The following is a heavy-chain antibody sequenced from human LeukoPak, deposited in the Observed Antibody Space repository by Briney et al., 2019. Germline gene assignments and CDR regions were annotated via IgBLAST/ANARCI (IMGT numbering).Heavy chain of an antibody. CDR1: GFTFSDYY. J-gene: IGHJ3*02. CDR2: ISSSGSTI. V-gene: IGHV3-11*04. D-gene: IGHD5-24*01. CDR3: ARGDQGWLPQKYAFDI. Sequence: GGSLRLSCAASGFTFSDYYMSWIRQAPGKGLEWVSYISSSGSTIYYADSVKGRFTISRDNAKNSLYLQMNSLRAEDTAVYYCARGDQGWLPQKYAFDIWGQGTMVTVSS.